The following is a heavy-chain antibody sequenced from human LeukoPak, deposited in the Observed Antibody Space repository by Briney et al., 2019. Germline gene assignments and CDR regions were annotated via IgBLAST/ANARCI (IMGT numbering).Heavy chain of an antibody. D-gene: IGHD3-9*01. V-gene: IGHV4-39*01. J-gene: IGHJ3*02. Sequence: SETLSLTCTVSGGSISSSSYYWGWIRQPPGKGLEWIGSIYYSWRTYYNPSLKSRVTISVDTSKNQFSLKLSSVTAADTAVYYCARTVLLRYFDWLFPGAFDIWGQGTMVTVSS. CDR1: GGSISSSSYY. CDR2: IYYSWRT. CDR3: ARTVLLRYFDWLFPGAFDI.